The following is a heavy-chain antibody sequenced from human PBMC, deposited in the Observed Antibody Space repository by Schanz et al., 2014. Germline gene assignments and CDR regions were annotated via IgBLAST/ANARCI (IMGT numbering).Heavy chain of an antibody. CDR2: IRYDGSNK. CDR1: GFIFSSYG. J-gene: IGHJ4*02. CDR3: AKDRVHGYSYGVIFDS. Sequence: QVQLVESGGCVVQPGGSLRLSCGASGFIFSSYGMHWVRQAPGKGLEWVAFIRYDGSNKYYGDSVKGRYTISRDNSKNTLYLQMNSLRVEDTAVYYCAKDRVHGYSYGVIFDSWGQGTLVTVSS. V-gene: IGHV3-30*02. D-gene: IGHD5-18*01.